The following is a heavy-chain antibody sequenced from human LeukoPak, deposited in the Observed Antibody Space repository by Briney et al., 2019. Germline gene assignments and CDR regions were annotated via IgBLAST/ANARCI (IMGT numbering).Heavy chain of an antibody. CDR1: GGSISSSSSY. D-gene: IGHD3-22*01. J-gene: IGHJ4*02. V-gene: IGHV4-39*01. Sequence: SETLSLTCTVSGGSISSSSSYWGWIRQPPGKGLEWIGSIYYSGSTYYNPSLKSRVTISVDTSKNQFSLKLSSVTAADTAVYYCARRGYYDSSDHLYWGQGTLVTVSS. CDR3: ARRGYYDSSDHLY. CDR2: IYYSGST.